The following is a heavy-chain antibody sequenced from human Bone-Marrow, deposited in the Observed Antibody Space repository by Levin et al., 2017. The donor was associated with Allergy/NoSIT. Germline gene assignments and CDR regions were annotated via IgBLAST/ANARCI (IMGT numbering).Heavy chain of an antibody. CDR1: GGSISGYY. CDR3: TRLHCSHNCYPGD. V-gene: IGHV4-59*08. Sequence: ASETLSLTCTVSGGSISGYYGSWIRQPPGGGLEWIGYIYYTGSAQYNPSLKSRVAISVDTSRDQFSLELNSVTAADTAVYFCTRLHCSHNCYPGDWSQGILVTVSS. CDR2: IYYTGSA. J-gene: IGHJ4*02. D-gene: IGHD2-15*01.